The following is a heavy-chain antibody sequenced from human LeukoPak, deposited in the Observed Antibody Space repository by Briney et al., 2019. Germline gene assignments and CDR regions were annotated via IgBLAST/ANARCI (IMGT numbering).Heavy chain of an antibody. CDR1: GGSISSDNYQ. D-gene: IGHD3-10*01. J-gene: IGHJ5*02. Sequence: PSQTLSLTCTVSGGSISSDNYQWSWIRQPPGKGLEWIGYINYSGSTYYNPSLKSRVTISVDTSKNHFSLKLSSVTAADTAVYYCAHYGSGSTWFDPWGQGTLVTVSS. CDR3: AHYGSGSTWFDP. CDR2: INYSGST. V-gene: IGHV4-30-4*01.